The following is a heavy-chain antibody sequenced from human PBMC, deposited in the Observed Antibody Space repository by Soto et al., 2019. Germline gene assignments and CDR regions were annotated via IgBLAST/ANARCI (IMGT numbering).Heavy chain of an antibody. D-gene: IGHD1-1*01. J-gene: IGHJ5*02. Sequence: SETLSLTCTVSGASISGFYWSWIRKSAGKGLEWIGRIYATGTTDYNPSLKSRVMMSVDTSKKQLSLKLRSVTAADTAVYYCVRDGTKTLRDWFDPWGQGISVTVSS. CDR2: IYATGTT. V-gene: IGHV4-4*07. CDR3: VRDGTKTLRDWFDP. CDR1: GASISGFY.